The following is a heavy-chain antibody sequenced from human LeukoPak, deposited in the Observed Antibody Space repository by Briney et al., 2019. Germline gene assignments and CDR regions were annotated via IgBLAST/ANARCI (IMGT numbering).Heavy chain of an antibody. CDR3: AREGGSVYYYFDY. CDR2: IHSGGST. V-gene: IGHV3-53*01. D-gene: IGHD3-22*01. J-gene: IGHJ4*02. Sequence: EGSLRLSCAASGFTVSSNYMSWVRQAPGKGLEWVSVIHSGGSTYYADSVKGRFTISRDNSKNTLYLQMNSLRAEDTAVYYCAREGGSVYYYFDYWGQGTLVTVSS. CDR1: GFTVSSNY.